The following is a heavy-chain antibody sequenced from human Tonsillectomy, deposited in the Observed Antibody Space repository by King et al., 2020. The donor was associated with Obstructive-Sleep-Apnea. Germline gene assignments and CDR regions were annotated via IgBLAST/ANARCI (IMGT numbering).Heavy chain of an antibody. CDR2: ISWNSGII. CDR3: AKDVVVAASYAFDI. V-gene: IGHV3-9*01. D-gene: IGHD2-15*01. Sequence: VQLVESGGGLVQPGRSLRLSCAASGFTFDAYDMHWVRQAPGKGLEWVSGISWNSGIIGYAESVKCRLTISRDNAKNALYLQMNSLRAEDTALYYCAKDVVVAASYAFDIWGQGTMVTVSS. J-gene: IGHJ3*02. CDR1: GFTFDAYD.